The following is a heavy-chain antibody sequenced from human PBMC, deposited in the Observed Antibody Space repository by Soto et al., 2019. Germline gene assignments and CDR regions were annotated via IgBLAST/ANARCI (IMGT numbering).Heavy chain of an antibody. CDR1: GGSISSYY. D-gene: IGHD6-13*01. J-gene: IGHJ4*02. CDR2: IYYSGST. Sequence: SETLSLTCTVSGGSISSYYWSWIRQPPGKGLEWIGYIYYSGSTNYNPSLKSRVTISVDTSKNQFSLKLSSVTAADTAVYYCARAGGPSSWFPYYFDYWGQGTLVTVSS. CDR3: ARAGGPSSWFPYYFDY. V-gene: IGHV4-59*01.